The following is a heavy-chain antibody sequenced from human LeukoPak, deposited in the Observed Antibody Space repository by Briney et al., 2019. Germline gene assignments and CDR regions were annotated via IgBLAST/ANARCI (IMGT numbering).Heavy chain of an antibody. V-gene: IGHV4-38-2*01. Sequence: PLETLSLTCAVSGYSLGKNYYWGWIRQSPGKGLEWIGRIYGRASTSYNPSLMNRVTMSVDTSKNHFSLQLTSVTAADTAVYYCARYDSRGSASTRFDYWGPGILVTVSS. CDR3: ARYDSRGSASTRFDY. CDR2: IYGRAST. D-gene: IGHD3-16*01. J-gene: IGHJ4*02. CDR1: GYSLGKNYY.